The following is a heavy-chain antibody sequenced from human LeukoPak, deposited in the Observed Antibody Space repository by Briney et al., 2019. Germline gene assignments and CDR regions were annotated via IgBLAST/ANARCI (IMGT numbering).Heavy chain of an antibody. J-gene: IGHJ4*02. D-gene: IGHD7-27*01. CDR3: ARGPPNWGFDY. CDR1: GHTFTTYD. V-gene: IGHV1-8*01. CDR2: MSPNSCNT. Sequence: ASVKVSCRASGHTFTTYDLNWVRQAPGQGLEWLGWMSPNSCNTGYAQKFQGRVTMTRDTSISTAYMELSSLRSEDTAVYYCARGPPNWGFDYWGQGTLVTVSS.